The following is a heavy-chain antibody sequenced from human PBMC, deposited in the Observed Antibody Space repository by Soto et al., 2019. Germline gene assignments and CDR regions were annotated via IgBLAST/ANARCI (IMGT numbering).Heavy chain of an antibody. D-gene: IGHD6-19*01. CDR2: INPNSGGT. J-gene: IGHJ3*02. V-gene: IGHV1-2*04. CDR1: GYTFTGYY. Sequence: ASVKVSCKASGYTFTGYYMHWVRQAPGQGLEWMGWINPNSGGTNYAQKFQGWVTMTRDTSISTAYMELSRLRSDDTAVYYCARVGAQRAGSAAFDIWGQGTMVTVSS. CDR3: ARVGAQRAGSAAFDI.